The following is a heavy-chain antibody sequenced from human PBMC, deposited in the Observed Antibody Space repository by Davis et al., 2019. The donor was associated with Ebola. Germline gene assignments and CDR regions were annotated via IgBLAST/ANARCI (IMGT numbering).Heavy chain of an antibody. CDR2: IIPILGIA. CDR1: GCTFTSYD. Sequence: SVKVSCKASGCTFTSYDISWVRQAPGQGLEWMGRIIPILGIANYAQKFQGRVTITADKSTSTAYMDLSSLRSEDTAVYYCARDISYCSGGSCYSSYWFDPWGQGTLVTVSS. D-gene: IGHD2-15*01. V-gene: IGHV1-69*04. J-gene: IGHJ5*02. CDR3: ARDISYCSGGSCYSSYWFDP.